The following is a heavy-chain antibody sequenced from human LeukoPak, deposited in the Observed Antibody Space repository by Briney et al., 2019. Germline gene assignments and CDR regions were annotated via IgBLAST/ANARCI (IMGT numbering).Heavy chain of an antibody. V-gene: IGHV4-38-2*02. Sequence: PSETLSLTCTVSGYSISSGYYWGWIRQPPGKGLEWIGSIYHSGSTYYNPSLKSRVTISVDTSKNHFSLKVSSVTAADTAIYYCARFSSGWFYFDYWGQGTLVTVSS. CDR2: IYHSGST. J-gene: IGHJ4*02. CDR1: GYSISSGYY. D-gene: IGHD6-19*01. CDR3: ARFSSGWFYFDY.